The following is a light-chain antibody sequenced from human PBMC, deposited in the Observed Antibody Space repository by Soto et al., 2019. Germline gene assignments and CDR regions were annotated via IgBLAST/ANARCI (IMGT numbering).Light chain of an antibody. CDR2: AAS. V-gene: IGKV1-9*01. Sequence: IQLTQSPSSLSASVGDRVTISCRASQGIANFLAWYQQKPGKAPKLLIYAASTLHSGVPSRFSGSGSGTDFTLTISSLQPEDCATYYCPQRNSFPIPFGPGTKVDIK. CDR3: PQRNSFPIP. J-gene: IGKJ3*01. CDR1: QGIANF.